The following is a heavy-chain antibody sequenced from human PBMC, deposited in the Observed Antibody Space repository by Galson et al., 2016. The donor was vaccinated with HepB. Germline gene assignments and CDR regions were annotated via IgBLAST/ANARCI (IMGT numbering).Heavy chain of an antibody. CDR3: ARQRVVITTRSDYYYYGLDV. D-gene: IGHD3-22*01. Sequence: SETLSLTCAVSGDLITSSNWWIWVRQPPGKGLEWIGEVYHSGSTNFNPSLKSRVTISADKSKNQFSLRLTSVTAADPAIYYCARQRVVITTRSDYYYYGLDVWGRGTTVTVSS. J-gene: IGHJ6*02. CDR1: GDLITSSNW. V-gene: IGHV4-4*02. CDR2: VYHSGST.